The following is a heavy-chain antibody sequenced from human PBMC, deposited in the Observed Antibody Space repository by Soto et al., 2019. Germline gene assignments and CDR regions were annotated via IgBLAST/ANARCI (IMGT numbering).Heavy chain of an antibody. CDR3: ARDASYGDYEYGMDV. CDR2: VNPSGTNA. V-gene: IGHV1-46*04. D-gene: IGHD4-17*01. J-gene: IGHJ6*02. Sequence: QVHLVQSGAEVRKPGASVVVSCKSSGDTFGSYSIHWVRQAPGQGIEWMGTVNPSGTNANYAQKLRGRVKMTRDTSTSTVYMELSSLTSEDTAVYYCARDASYGDYEYGMDVWGQGTTVTVSS. CDR1: GDTFGSYS.